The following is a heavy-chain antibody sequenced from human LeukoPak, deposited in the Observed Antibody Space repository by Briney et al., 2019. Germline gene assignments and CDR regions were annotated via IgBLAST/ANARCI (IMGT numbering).Heavy chain of an antibody. D-gene: IGHD4-17*01. V-gene: IGHV1-2*06. CDR1: GYTFTAFSDYY. CDR2: INPNSGYT. Sequence: ASVKVSCKASGYTFTAFSDYYIHWVRQAPGQGLEWIGRINPNSGYTDYAQKFQGRVTMTRDTSISTAYMELSSLKSDDTAVYYCARMFRFGDYDSIFFWGQGTLVTVSS. CDR3: ARMFRFGDYDSIFF. J-gene: IGHJ4*02.